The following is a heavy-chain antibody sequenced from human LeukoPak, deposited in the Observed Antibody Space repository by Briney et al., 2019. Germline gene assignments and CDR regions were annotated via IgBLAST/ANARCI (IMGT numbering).Heavy chain of an antibody. Sequence: PSETLSLTCTVSGGSISSSSYYWGWIRQPPGKGLEWIGSIYYSGSTYYNPSLKSRVTISVDTSKNQFSLELSSVTAADTAVYYCARLGPRIPTYDYWGQGTLVTVSS. CDR2: IYYSGST. V-gene: IGHV4-39*01. CDR1: GGSISSSSYY. CDR3: ARLGPRIPTYDY. J-gene: IGHJ4*02.